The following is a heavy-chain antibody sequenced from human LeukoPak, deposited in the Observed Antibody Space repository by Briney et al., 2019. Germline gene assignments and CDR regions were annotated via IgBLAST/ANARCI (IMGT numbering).Heavy chain of an antibody. CDR3: ARDKTLGELSFDY. CDR2: INPNSGGT. V-gene: IGHV1-2*02. Sequence: ASVKVSCKASGYTFTVYYMHWVRQAPGQGLEWMGWINPNSGGTNYAQKFQGRVTMTRDTSISTAYMELSRLRSDDTAVYYCARDKTLGELSFDYWGQGTLVTVSS. J-gene: IGHJ4*02. D-gene: IGHD3-16*02. CDR1: GYTFTVYY.